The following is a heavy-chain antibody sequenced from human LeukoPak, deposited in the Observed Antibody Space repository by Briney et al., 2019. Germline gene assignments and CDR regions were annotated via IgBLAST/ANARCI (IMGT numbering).Heavy chain of an antibody. CDR2: IDPSDSYT. CDR1: GYIFTNYW. J-gene: IGHJ3*02. D-gene: IGHD5-24*01. V-gene: IGHV5-10-1*01. Sequence: GESLKISCKGSGYIFTNYWINWVRQMPGKGLDWMGRIDPSDSYTNYSPSFHGHVPISADRSISTAYLQWSSLKASDTAIFYCARDGYSDDAFDIWGQGTMVTVSS. CDR3: ARDGYSDDAFDI.